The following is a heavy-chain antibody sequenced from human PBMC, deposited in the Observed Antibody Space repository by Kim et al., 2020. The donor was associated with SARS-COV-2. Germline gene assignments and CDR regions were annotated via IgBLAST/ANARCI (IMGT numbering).Heavy chain of an antibody. CDR2: IYPGDTHT. CDR3: AKREYDNGDTWFDS. D-gene: IGHD1-1*01. CDR1: GYNFANYW. V-gene: IGHV5-51*01. J-gene: IGHJ5*01. Sequence: GESLKISCEASGYNFANYWIAWVLQMPGKGLEWMGIIYPGDTHTIYSPSFRGQITISVVRSIRTTYLEWSSLKASDTAIYYCAKREYDNGDTWFDSWGQGTLVTVSS.